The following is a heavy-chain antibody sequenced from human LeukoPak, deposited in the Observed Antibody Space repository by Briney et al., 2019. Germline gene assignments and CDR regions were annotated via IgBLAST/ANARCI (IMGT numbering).Heavy chain of an antibody. D-gene: IGHD5-24*01. Sequence: SETLSLTCAVYGGSFSGYYWSWIRQPPGKGLEWIGEIHHSGSTNYNPSLKSRVTISVDTSKNQFSLKLSSVTAADTAVYYCARRWLHRKGFDYWGQGTLVTVSS. J-gene: IGHJ4*02. V-gene: IGHV4-34*01. CDR1: GGSFSGYY. CDR3: ARRWLHRKGFDY. CDR2: IHHSGST.